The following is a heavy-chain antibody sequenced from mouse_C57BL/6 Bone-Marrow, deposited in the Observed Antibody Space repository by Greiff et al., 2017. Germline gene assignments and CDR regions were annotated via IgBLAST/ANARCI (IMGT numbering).Heavy chain of an antibody. D-gene: IGHD3-1*01. Sequence: QVQLQQPGAELVKPGASVKMSCKASGYTFTRYWITWVKQRPGQGLEWIGDIYPTSGRTNYNEKFKSKAILTVDTSSNTAYMQLSSLTSEDSAVFYCARSGPLRRSFDYWGQGTTLTVSS. CDR1: GYTFTRYW. J-gene: IGHJ2*01. CDR3: ARSGPLRRSFDY. V-gene: IGHV1-55*01. CDR2: IYPTSGRT.